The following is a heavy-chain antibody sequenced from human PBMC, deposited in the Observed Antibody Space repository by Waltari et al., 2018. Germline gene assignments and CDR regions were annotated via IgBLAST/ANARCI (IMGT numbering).Heavy chain of an antibody. CDR2: INEAGRTK. D-gene: IGHD2-2*01. V-gene: IGHV3-7*01. CDR3: ARHTSWSFDY. J-gene: IGHJ4*02. Sequence: EAQLVDSWGGLVQPAEPLRLYCAASGAPCSPDWMTWVRQVPGKGLELLANINEAGRTKHYVDTVKSRFTISRDNTKNSLYLQMNNLRAEDTAVYYCARHTSWSFDYWGQGSLVTVSS. CDR1: GAPCSPDW.